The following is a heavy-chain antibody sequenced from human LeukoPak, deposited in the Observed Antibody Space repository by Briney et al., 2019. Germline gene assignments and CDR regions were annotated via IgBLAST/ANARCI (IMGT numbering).Heavy chain of an antibody. Sequence: GGSLRLSCAASGFTVGTNSMTWVRQSPGKGLEWVSVIYSGGSTYYADSVNGRFTISRDNSRNTLFLQMNSLRAEDTALYYCASAREYCGSAECYEYFQHWGQGTLVTVSS. J-gene: IGHJ1*01. CDR1: GFTVGTNS. D-gene: IGHD2-21*01. V-gene: IGHV3-53*01. CDR2: IYSGGST. CDR3: ASAREYCGSAECYEYFQH.